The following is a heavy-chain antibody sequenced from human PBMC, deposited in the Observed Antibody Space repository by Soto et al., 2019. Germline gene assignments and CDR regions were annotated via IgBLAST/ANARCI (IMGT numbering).Heavy chain of an antibody. V-gene: IGHV1-69*01. D-gene: IGHD3-10*01. CDR3: ARDRDDYGSGNYYNRLDF. CDR1: GGIFSTYA. Sequence: QVQLVQSGAEVKKPGSSVKVSCKASGGIFSTYAIIWLRQAPGQGLEWMGGIIPLFGTPNYAQRFQGRVTITADESTSTAYMELSRLRSEDTAVYYCARDRDDYGSGNYYNRLDFWGQGTLVTVSS. CDR2: IIPLFGTP. J-gene: IGHJ4*02.